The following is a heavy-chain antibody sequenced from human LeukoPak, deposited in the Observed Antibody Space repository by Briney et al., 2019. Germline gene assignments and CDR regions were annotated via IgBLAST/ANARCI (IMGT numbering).Heavy chain of an antibody. CDR3: ARVVISSNWFDP. CDR1: GGTFSSYA. J-gene: IGHJ5*02. CDR2: IIPIFGTA. D-gene: IGHD2-21*01. Sequence: AVKVSCKASGGTFSSYAISWVQQAPGQGLEWMGGIIPIFGTANYAQKFQGRVTITTDESTSTAYMELSSLRSEDTAEYYCARVVISSNWFDPWGQGTLVTVSS. V-gene: IGHV1-69*05.